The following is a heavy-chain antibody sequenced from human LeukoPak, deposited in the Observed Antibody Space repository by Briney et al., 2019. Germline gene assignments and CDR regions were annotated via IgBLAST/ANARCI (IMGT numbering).Heavy chain of an antibody. D-gene: IGHD6-6*01. Sequence: SETLSLTCTVSGDSISSYYWSWIRQRPGKGLEWVGYISHSGSTNYNPSLNSRVTISVDTSKNQFSLELRSVTAADAAVYYCARHRSSSLYFDYWGQGTLVTVSP. CDR1: GDSISSYY. V-gene: IGHV4-59*08. J-gene: IGHJ4*02. CDR2: ISHSGST. CDR3: ARHRSSSLYFDY.